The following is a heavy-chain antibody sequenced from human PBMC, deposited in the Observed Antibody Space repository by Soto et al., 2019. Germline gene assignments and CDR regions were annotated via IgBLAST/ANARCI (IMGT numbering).Heavy chain of an antibody. V-gene: IGHV1-18*04. CDR1: GYTFTSYG. CDR2: ISAYNGNT. J-gene: IGHJ6*02. CDR3: ARDLHPLDYYYGMDV. Sequence: QVQLVQSGAEVKKPGASVKVSCKASGYTFTSYGISWVRQAPGQGLEWVGRISAYNGNTNYAQKLQGSVTMTTDTSTSTAYMELRSVRSDDTAVYYCARDLHPLDYYYGMDVWGQGTTVTVSS.